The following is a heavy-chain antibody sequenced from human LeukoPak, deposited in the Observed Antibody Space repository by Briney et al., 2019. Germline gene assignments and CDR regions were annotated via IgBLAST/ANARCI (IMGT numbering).Heavy chain of an antibody. CDR3: AREPSDIVLDV. J-gene: IGHJ6*02. V-gene: IGHV3-53*01. Sequence: GGSLRLSCAASGFTVSSNFINWVRQAPGKGLEWVSVIYNGGGTTYADSVKGRFTISRDNSKNTLYLQMNSLRAEDTAVYYCAREPSDIVLDVWGQGTTVTVSS. CDR2: IYNGGGT. CDR1: GFTVSSNF. D-gene: IGHD2-15*01.